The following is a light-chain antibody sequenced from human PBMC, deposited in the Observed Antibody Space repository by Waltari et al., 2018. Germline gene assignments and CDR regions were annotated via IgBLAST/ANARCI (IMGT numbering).Light chain of an antibody. Sequence: IVLTQSPGTLSLSPGERATLSCRARQSINTFLAWYQQRPGQAPRLLIYASSSRATGIPDRFSGSGSGTDFSLTISRLEPEDFAVYFCQHYVRLPATFGQGTKVEIK. CDR3: QHYVRLPAT. CDR2: ASS. CDR1: QSINTF. J-gene: IGKJ1*01. V-gene: IGKV3-20*01.